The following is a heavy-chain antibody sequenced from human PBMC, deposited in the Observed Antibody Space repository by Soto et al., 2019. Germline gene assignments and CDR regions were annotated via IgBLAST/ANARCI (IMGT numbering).Heavy chain of an antibody. J-gene: IGHJ6*02. D-gene: IGHD5-12*01. CDR1: GFPFDDYT. CDR2: ISWDGGST. V-gene: IGHV3-43*01. CDR3: ARDGYDYYYYYGLDV. Sequence: GGSLRLSCAASGFPFDDYTMHWVRQAPGKGLEWVSLISWDGGSTDYADSVKGRFTISRDNSKKSPFLEMNSLRTEDTALYYCARDGYDYYYYYGLDVWGQGTTVTVSS.